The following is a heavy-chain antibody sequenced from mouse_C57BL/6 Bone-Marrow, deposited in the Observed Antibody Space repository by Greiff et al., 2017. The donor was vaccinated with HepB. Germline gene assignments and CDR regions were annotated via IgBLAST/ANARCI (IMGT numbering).Heavy chain of an antibody. J-gene: IGHJ4*01. Sequence: QVQLQQPGAELVIPGASVKLSCKASGCTFTSYWMHWVKQRPGQGLEWIGEIDPSDSYTNYNQKFKGKSTLTVDKSSSTAYMQLSSLTSEDSAVYYCARTPITTVVGDYAMDYWGQGTSVTVSS. CDR2: IDPSDSYT. D-gene: IGHD1-1*01. V-gene: IGHV1-69*01. CDR3: ARTPITTVVGDYAMDY. CDR1: GCTFTSYW.